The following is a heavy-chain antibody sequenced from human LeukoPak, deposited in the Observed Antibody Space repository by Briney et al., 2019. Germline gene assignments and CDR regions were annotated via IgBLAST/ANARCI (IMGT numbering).Heavy chain of an antibody. D-gene: IGHD3-10*01. Sequence: GGSLTLPCAVPGFPHNDYSMKSGRQAPGKGLERISYISGLSSTIYYADSVKGRFTISRDNVKTSLYLQRNSLRAQDTAVYYCVIGVWFGQSPSDVFAMSGQGTRVTVSS. CDR3: VIGVWFGQSPSDVFAM. V-gene: IGHV3-48*01. CDR1: GFPHNDYS. J-gene: IGHJ3*02. CDR2: ISGLSSTI.